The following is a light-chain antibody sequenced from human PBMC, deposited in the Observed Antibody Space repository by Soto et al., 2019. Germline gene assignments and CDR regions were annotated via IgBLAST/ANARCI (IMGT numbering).Light chain of an antibody. CDR1: QSVSSNY. CDR2: GAS. Sequence: EIVLTQSPGTLSLSPGERATLSCRASQSVSSNYLAWYQQKPGQAPRPLIYGASSRATGIPDRFSGSGAGTDFTLTISRLESEDFAVYYCQQYGSSPLTFGQGTKVEIK. CDR3: QQYGSSPLT. V-gene: IGKV3-20*01. J-gene: IGKJ1*01.